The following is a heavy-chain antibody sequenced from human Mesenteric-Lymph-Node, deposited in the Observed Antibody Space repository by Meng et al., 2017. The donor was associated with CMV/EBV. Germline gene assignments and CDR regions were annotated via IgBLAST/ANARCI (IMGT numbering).Heavy chain of an antibody. CDR3: ATGSTSYLRNAFDI. Sequence: GGSLRLSCAASGFTFSSYAMSWVRQAPGKGLEWVGRIKTKIDGGTTDYAAPVKGRFTISRDDSKNTLYLQMNSLKTEDTAVYYCATGSTSYLRNAFDIWGQGTMVTVSS. D-gene: IGHD5-12*01. V-gene: IGHV3-15*01. CDR2: IKTKIDGGTT. J-gene: IGHJ3*02. CDR1: GFTFSSYA.